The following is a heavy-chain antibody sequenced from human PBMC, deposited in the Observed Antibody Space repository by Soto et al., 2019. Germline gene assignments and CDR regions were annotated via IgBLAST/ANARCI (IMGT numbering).Heavy chain of an antibody. CDR1: GGSISSYY. J-gene: IGHJ3*02. CDR2: IYYSGST. V-gene: IGHV4-59*01. D-gene: IGHD3-10*01. CDR3: ARDGYYGSGSSAFDI. Sequence: SETLSLTCTVSGGSISSYYWSWIRQPPGKGLEWIGYIYYSGSTNYNPSNKSRVTESVDTSKNQFSLKLSSVTAVDTAVYYCARDGYYGSGSSAFDIWGQGTMVT.